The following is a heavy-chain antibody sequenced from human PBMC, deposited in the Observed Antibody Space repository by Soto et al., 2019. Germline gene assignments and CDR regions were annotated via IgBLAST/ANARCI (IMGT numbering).Heavy chain of an antibody. CDR2: IYYSGST. CDR1: GGSVSSGAYY. J-gene: IGHJ3*02. Sequence: KPSETLSLTCTVSGGSVSSGAYYWTWIRRRPGKGLEWIGYIYYSGSTYYSPSLKSRLSISLDTSKNQFSLRLSSVTAADTAMYYCARARLRAVYAFDIWGQGTMVTVSS. V-gene: IGHV4-31*03. D-gene: IGHD5-12*01. CDR3: ARARLRAVYAFDI.